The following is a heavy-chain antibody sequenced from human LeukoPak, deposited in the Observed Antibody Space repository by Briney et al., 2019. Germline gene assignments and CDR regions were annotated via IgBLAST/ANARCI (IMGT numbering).Heavy chain of an antibody. V-gene: IGHV3-64*04. Sequence: GGSLRLSCSASGFTFSSYAMHWVRQAPGKGLEYVSAISSNGGSTYYADSVKGRFTISRDNAKNSLYLQMNSLRDENTAVYYCTRDPHGLDYWGQGTLVTVSS. CDR1: GFTFSSYA. CDR2: ISSNGGST. CDR3: TRDPHGLDY. J-gene: IGHJ4*02.